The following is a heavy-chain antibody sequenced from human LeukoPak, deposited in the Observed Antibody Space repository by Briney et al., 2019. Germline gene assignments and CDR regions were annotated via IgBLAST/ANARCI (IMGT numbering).Heavy chain of an antibody. D-gene: IGHD3-3*01. CDR2: ISSSSSYI. Sequence: PGGSLRLSCAASGFTFSSYSMNWVRQAPGKGLEWVSSISSSSSYIYYADSVKGRFTISRDNAKNSLYLQMNSLRAEDTAVYYCARGDDFWSGYYPVDYWGQGTLVTVFS. J-gene: IGHJ4*02. V-gene: IGHV3-21*01. CDR3: ARGDDFWSGYYPVDY. CDR1: GFTFSSYS.